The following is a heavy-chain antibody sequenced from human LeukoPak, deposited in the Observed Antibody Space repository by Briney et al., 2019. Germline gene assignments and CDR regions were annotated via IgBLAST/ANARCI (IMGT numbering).Heavy chain of an antibody. CDR1: GFTFSTYW. D-gene: IGHD6-19*01. CDR2: IKEDGGRK. J-gene: IGHJ4*02. Sequence: PGGSLRLSCAASGFTFSTYWMSWVRQAPGKGLEWVANIKEDGGRKHYVDSVKGRFTISRDNAKNSLYLQVNSLRAEDTAVYHCVRDRLFSRLDIVLDDWGQGTLVTVSS. V-gene: IGHV3-7*01. CDR3: VRDRLFSRLDIVLDD.